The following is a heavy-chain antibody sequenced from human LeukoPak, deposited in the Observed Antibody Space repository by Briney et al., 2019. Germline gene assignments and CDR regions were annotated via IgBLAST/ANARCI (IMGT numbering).Heavy chain of an antibody. J-gene: IGHJ5*02. V-gene: IGHV3-30*03. CDR1: GFTFSTYG. CDR2: ISNDGSNK. D-gene: IGHD5-12*01. Sequence: PGGSVRLSCAAYGFTFSTYGMHWVRQAPGKGMEWVAVISNDGSNKLYADSVKGRFTISRDNFKNTLYLQMNSLRAEDTAMYYCARSDVDMAAWGQGTLVSVSS. CDR3: ARSDVDMAA.